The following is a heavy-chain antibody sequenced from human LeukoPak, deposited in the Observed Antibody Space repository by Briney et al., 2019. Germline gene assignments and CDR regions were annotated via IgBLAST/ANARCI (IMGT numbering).Heavy chain of an antibody. CDR2: IYYSGST. CDR3: ARALGTY. V-gene: IGHV4-59*01. CDR1: GGSISSYY. Sequence: SETLSLTCTVSGGSISSYYWSWIRQPPGKGLEWIGYIYYSGSTNYNPSLKSRVTISVDTSKNQFSLKLGSVTAADTAVYYCARALGTYWGQGTLVTVSS. D-gene: IGHD1-1*01. J-gene: IGHJ4*02.